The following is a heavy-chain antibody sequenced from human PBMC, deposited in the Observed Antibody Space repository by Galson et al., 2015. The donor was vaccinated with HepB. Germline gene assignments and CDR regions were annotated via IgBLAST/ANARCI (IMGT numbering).Heavy chain of an antibody. D-gene: IGHD3-22*01. CDR1: GYTFTGYY. V-gene: IGHV1-2*02. CDR2: INPNSGGT. J-gene: IGHJ4*02. CDR3: ARGPARYYYDSSGYSIYDY. Sequence: SVKVSCKASGYTFTGYYMHWVRQAPGQGLGWMGWINPNSGGTNYAQKFQGRVTMTRDTSISTAYMELSRLRSDDTAVYYCARGPARYYYDSSGYSIYDYWGQGTLVTVSS.